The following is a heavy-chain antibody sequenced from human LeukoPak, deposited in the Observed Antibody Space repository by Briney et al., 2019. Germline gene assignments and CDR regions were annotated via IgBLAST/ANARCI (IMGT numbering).Heavy chain of an antibody. J-gene: IGHJ5*02. D-gene: IGHD2-2*01. CDR2: ISAYNGNT. CDR3: ARGADCSSTSCYGQPEYWFDP. CDR1: GYTFTSYG. Sequence: ASVKVSCKASGYTFTSYGISWVRQAPGQGLEWMGWISAYNGNTNYAQKLQGRVTMTTDTPTSTAYMELRSLRSDDTAVYYCARGADCSSTSCYGQPEYWFDPWGQGTLVTVSS. V-gene: IGHV1-18*01.